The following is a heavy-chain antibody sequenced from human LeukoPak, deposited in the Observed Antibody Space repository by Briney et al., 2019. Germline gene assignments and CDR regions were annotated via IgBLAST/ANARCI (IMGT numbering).Heavy chain of an antibody. Sequence: PSETLSLPRAVFGGSFSGYYWSWIRQPPGKALEWIGEINQMGSTPDNPTLKSRVTISVDTSKNQFSLKLSSVTAADTAVYYCARAPIAGSGAFDIWGQGTMVTVSS. CDR1: GGSFSGYY. CDR2: INQMGST. D-gene: IGHD6-13*01. J-gene: IGHJ3*02. CDR3: ARAPIAGSGAFDI. V-gene: IGHV4-34*01.